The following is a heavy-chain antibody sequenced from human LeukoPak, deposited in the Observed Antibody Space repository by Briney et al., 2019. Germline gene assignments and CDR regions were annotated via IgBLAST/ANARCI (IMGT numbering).Heavy chain of an antibody. J-gene: IGHJ5*01. CDR1: GFTFSDYY. CDR2: ISGSGSTA. V-gene: IGHV3-11*01. Sequence: GSLRLSCAASGFTFSDYYMSWIRQAPGKGLEWVSYISGSGSTAYYAASVRGRFTISRDNAKNSLFLQMNSLRAEDTAVYYCARDRGNSDPGDWFDSWGQGTLVTVSS. D-gene: IGHD4-23*01. CDR3: ARDRGNSDPGDWFDS.